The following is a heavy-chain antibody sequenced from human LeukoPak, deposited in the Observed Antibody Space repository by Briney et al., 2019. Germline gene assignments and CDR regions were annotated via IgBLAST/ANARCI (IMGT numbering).Heavy chain of an antibody. CDR3: ARVRFFGVVIRYGMDV. CDR1: GGSISSGGYS. Sequence: PSETLSLTCAVSGGSISSGGYSWSWIRQPPGKGLERIGEINHSGSTNYNPSLKSRVTISVDTSKNQFSLKLSSVTAADTAVYYCARVRFFGVVIRYGMDVWGQGTTVTVSS. CDR2: INHSGST. V-gene: IGHV4-34*01. J-gene: IGHJ6*02. D-gene: IGHD3-3*01.